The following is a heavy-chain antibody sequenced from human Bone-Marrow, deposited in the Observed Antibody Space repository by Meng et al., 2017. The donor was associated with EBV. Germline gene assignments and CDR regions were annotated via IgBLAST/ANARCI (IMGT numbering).Heavy chain of an antibody. D-gene: IGHD6-19*01. CDR3: ATEPGYSSG. CDR1: GYTFTNYA. V-gene: IGHV1-3*01. Sequence: QVQLGQSGGEVRKPGASVKVSCKASGYTFTNYAMHWVRQAPGQRLEWMGWINPGNGNTKYSQKFQGRASITRDISASIVYMELTSLRSEDTAVYYCATEPGYSSGWGQGTLVTVSS. CDR2: INPGNGNT. J-gene: IGHJ4*02.